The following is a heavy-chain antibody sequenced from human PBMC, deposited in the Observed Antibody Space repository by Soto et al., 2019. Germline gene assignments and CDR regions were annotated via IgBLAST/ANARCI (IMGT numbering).Heavy chain of an antibody. J-gene: IGHJ5*02. CDR1: GGSGRDGSYY. D-gene: IGHD1-7*01. CDR2: IYHSGST. CDR3: AGYNWNYYFDP. Sequence: LSLTFTVSGGSGRDGSYYWAWLRQPPGKGLEWIGHIYHSGSTIYNPSLKSRVTISIDTSKSQFSLNLNSMTAADTAVYYCAGYNWNYYFDPWGQGTLVTVS. V-gene: IGHV4-61*01.